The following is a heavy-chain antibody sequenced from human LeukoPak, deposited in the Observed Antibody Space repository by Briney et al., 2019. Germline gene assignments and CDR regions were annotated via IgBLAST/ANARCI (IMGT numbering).Heavy chain of an antibody. V-gene: IGHV4-59*08. Sequence: SETLSLTCTVSGGSINNYYWSWIRQPPGMGLEWIGYISYSGISNYNPSLKSRVTISVDTSKNQFSLKLSSVTAADTAVYYCARRYSSTWYSVDPWGQGTLVTVSS. CDR2: ISYSGIS. CDR1: GGSINNYY. CDR3: ARRYSSTWYSVDP. D-gene: IGHD6-13*01. J-gene: IGHJ5*02.